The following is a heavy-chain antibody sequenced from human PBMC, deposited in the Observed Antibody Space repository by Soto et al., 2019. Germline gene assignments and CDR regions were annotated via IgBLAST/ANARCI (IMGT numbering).Heavy chain of an antibody. CDR2: IYYSGST. D-gene: IGHD4-17*01. CDR1: GGSISSGGYY. CDR3: ARVGGKYYGDYYFDY. J-gene: IGHJ4*02. Sequence: PSETLSLTCTVSGGSISSGGYYWSWIRQHPGKGLEWIGYIYYSGSTYYDPSLKSRVTISVDTSKNQFSLKLSSVTAADTAVYYCARVGGKYYGDYYFDYWGQGTLVTVSS. V-gene: IGHV4-31*03.